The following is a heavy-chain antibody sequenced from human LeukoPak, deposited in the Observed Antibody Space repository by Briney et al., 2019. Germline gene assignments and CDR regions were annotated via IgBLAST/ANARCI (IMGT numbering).Heavy chain of an antibody. Sequence: SETLSLTCTVAGGSISSGSYYWSWIRQPAGKGLEGIGRIYTSGSINNNPSLKSRTTISVDTSKNQSSLKLTSVTAADTVVYYCARARSITIFGVVIPYYFDYWGQGTLVTVSS. CDR2: IYTSGSI. CDR1: GGSISSGSYY. CDR3: ARARSITIFGVVIPYYFDY. J-gene: IGHJ4*02. D-gene: IGHD3-3*01. V-gene: IGHV4-61*02.